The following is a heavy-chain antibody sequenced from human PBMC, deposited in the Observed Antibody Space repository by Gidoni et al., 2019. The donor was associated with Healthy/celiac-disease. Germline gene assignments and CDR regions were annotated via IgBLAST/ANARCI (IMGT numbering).Heavy chain of an antibody. V-gene: IGHV3-21*01. J-gene: IGHJ4*02. CDR3: AGGGDGYYDY. CDR1: GFTFSSYS. Sequence: EVQLVESGGGLVKPGGSLRLSCSASGFTFSSYSMNWVRQAPGKGLEWVSSISSSSSYIYYADSVKGRFTISRDNAKNSLYLQMNSLRAEDTAVYYCAGGGDGYYDYWGQGTLVTVSS. CDR2: ISSSSSYI. D-gene: IGHD3-16*01.